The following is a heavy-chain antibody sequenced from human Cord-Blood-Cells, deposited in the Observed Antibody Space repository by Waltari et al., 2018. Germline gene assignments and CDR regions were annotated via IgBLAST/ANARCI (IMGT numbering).Heavy chain of an antibody. CDR2: FDPGDGET. D-gene: IGHD2-2*01. J-gene: IGHJ4*02. V-gene: IGHV1-24*01. CDR1: GYTLTELS. CDR3: ATRLRVVPAVDY. Sequence: QVQLVQSGAEVKQPGASVKVSCKVSGYTLTELSMHWVRQAPGKGLEWMGGFDPGDGETIYAQKFQGRVTMTEDTSTDTAYMELSSLRSEDTAVYYCATRLRVVPAVDYWGQGTLVTVSS.